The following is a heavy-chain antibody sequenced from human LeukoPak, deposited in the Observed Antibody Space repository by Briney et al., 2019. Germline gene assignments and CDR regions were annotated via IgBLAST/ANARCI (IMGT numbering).Heavy chain of an antibody. CDR3: ARDLVGAPVDV. D-gene: IGHD1-26*01. CDR2: IIPIFGTA. V-gene: IGHV1-69*13. CDR1: GYTLTELS. Sequence: SVKVSCKVSGYTLTELSMHWVRQAPGQGLEWMGGIIPIFGTANYAQKFQGRVTITADESTSTAYMELSSLRSEDTAVYYCARDLVGAPVDVWGQGTMVTVSS. J-gene: IGHJ3*01.